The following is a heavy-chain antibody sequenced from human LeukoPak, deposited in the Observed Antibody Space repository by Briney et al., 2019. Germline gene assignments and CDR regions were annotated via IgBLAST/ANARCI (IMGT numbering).Heavy chain of an antibody. CDR3: AKDSGAYGPDY. V-gene: IGHV1-46*01. CDR2: ISPSGTT. Sequence: ASVKVSCKASGYTFTSYYIHWVRQAPGQGLEWMGQISPSGTTTYARKFKGRVTMTRDKSTSTVNMDLSDLTFEDTAVYHCAKDSGAYGPDYWGQGTLLTVSS. J-gene: IGHJ4*02. CDR1: GYTFTSYY. D-gene: IGHD4-17*01.